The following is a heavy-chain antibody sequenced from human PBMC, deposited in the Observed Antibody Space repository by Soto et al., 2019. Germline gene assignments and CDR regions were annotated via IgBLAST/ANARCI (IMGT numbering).Heavy chain of an antibody. Sequence: ASVKVSCKTSGYTFTTYGIAWVRQAPGQGLEWMGWINTYNDNTKYTQKVQGRVTMTADTSTATAYLDLGGLRSDDSAVYYCATTFNPYDSRGYYLVKWGQGTLVTVSS. J-gene: IGHJ4*01. CDR3: ATTFNPYDSRGYYLVK. CDR1: GYTFTTYG. D-gene: IGHD3-22*01. V-gene: IGHV1-18*04. CDR2: INTYNDNT.